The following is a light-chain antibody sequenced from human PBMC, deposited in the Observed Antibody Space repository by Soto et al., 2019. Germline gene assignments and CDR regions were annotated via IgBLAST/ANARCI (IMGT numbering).Light chain of an antibody. CDR3: QQYGSSRWT. V-gene: IGKV3-20*01. Sequence: EIVLTQSPGTLSFSPGERATLSCRASQSFSSSYLAWYQQKPGQAPRLLIYGASSRATGIPDRFSGSGSGTDFTLTISRLEPEDFAVYYCQQYGSSRWTFGQGTEVDI. J-gene: IGKJ1*01. CDR2: GAS. CDR1: QSFSSSY.